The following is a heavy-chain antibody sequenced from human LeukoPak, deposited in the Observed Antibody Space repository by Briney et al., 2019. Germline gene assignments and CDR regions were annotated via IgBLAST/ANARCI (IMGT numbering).Heavy chain of an antibody. CDR1: GYNFIYYY. D-gene: IGHD6-19*01. J-gene: IGHJ4*02. Sequence: ASVNVSCKTSGYNFIYYYIHWVRQAPGQGLEWMALINPSGGSTSYAQKFQGRVTMTRDTSTSTVYMELRSLRSEDTAVYYCARGPYSSGWYGLDYWGQGTLVTVSS. V-gene: IGHV1-46*01. CDR3: ARGPYSSGWYGLDY. CDR2: INPSGGST.